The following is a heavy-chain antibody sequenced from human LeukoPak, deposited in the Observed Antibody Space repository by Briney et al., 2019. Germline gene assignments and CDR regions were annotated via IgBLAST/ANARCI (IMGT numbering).Heavy chain of an antibody. V-gene: IGHV4-39*01. D-gene: IGHD1-26*01. CDR3: ASRVVGATANFDY. CDR2: IYYSGST. J-gene: IGHJ4*02. Sequence: SETLSLTCTVSGFSISSSRYYWGRIRQPPGKGLEWIGSIYYSGSTNYNPSLKSRVTISVDTSKNQFSLKVSSVTAAGTALYYCASRVVGATANFDYWGQGTLVTVSS. CDR1: GFSISSSRYY.